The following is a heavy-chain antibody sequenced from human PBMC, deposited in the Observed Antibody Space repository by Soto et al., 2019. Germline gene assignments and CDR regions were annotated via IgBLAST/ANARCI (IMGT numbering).Heavy chain of an antibody. J-gene: IGHJ6*02. Sequence: ASVKVSCKASGYTFTCYYMHWVRQAPGQGLEWMGWINPHSGGTNYAQKFQGRVTMTRDTSISTAYMELSRLRSDDTAVYYCARDPRITIFGVANDYYGMDVWGQGTTVTVSS. D-gene: IGHD3-3*01. CDR3: ARDPRITIFGVANDYYGMDV. V-gene: IGHV1-2*02. CDR1: GYTFTCYY. CDR2: INPHSGGT.